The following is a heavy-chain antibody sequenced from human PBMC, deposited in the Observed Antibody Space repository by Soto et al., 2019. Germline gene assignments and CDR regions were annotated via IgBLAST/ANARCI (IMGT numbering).Heavy chain of an antibody. J-gene: IGHJ4*02. CDR2: IYWDDDK. CDR1: GFSITTSGVG. CDR3: AHRRDKLRGISWNSGDFDF. D-gene: IGHD1-7*01. V-gene: IGHV2-5*02. Sequence: SGPTLVNPTETLTLTCTLSGFSITTSGVGVGWIRQPPGKALEWLALIYWDDDKRYSPSLKSRLTVAKDTSRNQVVLTIADADPVDTGTYYCAHRRDKLRGISWNSGDFDFWGQGTLVNVAS.